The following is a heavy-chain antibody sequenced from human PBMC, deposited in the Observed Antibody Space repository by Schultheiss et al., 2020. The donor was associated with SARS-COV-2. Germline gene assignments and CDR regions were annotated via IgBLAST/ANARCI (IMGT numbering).Heavy chain of an antibody. Sequence: SGPTLVKPTQTLTLTCTFSGFSLSTSGMCVSWIRQPPGKALEWLALIDWDDDKYYSTSLKTRLTISKDTSKNQVVLTMTNMDPVDTATYYCARIPHYGDYYYYGMDVWGQGTTVTVSS. CDR3: ARIPHYGDYYYYGMDV. CDR2: IDWDDDK. V-gene: IGHV2-70*01. D-gene: IGHD4/OR15-4a*01. CDR1: GFSLSTSGMC. J-gene: IGHJ6*02.